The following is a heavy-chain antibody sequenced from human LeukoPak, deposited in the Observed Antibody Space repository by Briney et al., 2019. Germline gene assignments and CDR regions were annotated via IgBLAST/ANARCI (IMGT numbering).Heavy chain of an antibody. CDR2: ISGSGGST. V-gene: IGHV3-23*01. J-gene: IGHJ4*02. D-gene: IGHD2-8*02. Sequence: GGSLRLSCAASGFTFSSYEMNWVRQAPGKGLEWVSAISGSGGSTYYADSVKGRFTISRDNSKNTLYLQMNSLRAEDTAVYYCATYRQVLLPFESWGQGTLVTVSS. CDR1: GFTFSSYE. CDR3: ATYRQVLLPFES.